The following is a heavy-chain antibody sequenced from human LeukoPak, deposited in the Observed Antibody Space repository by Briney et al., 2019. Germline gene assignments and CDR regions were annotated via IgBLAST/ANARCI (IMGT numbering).Heavy chain of an antibody. J-gene: IGHJ4*02. V-gene: IGHV6-1*01. Sequence: SQTLSLTHAISGDSVSINSAACNWVRQSPSRVLEWQGTTYYKSKWYKDYAVSMKSRITINPDTSKNKFSLQLNTVTPEDTAVYYCARDFQVGLGSYYFDYWGQGTLVTVSS. CDR3: ARDFQVGLGSYYFDY. CDR1: GDSVSINSAA. CDR2: TYYKSKWYK.